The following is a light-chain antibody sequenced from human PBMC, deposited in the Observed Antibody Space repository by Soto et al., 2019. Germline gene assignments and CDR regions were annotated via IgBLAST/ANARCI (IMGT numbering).Light chain of an antibody. CDR3: QQYGSSPQA. J-gene: IGKJ1*01. Sequence: EIVLTQSPGTLSLSPGERATLSCRASQSVSNNYLAWYQQKPGQAPRLLIYGASNRATGIPARFSGSGSGTEFTLTISSLQSEDFAVYYCQQYGSSPQAFGQGTKVDIK. CDR1: QSVSNNY. CDR2: GAS. V-gene: IGKV3-20*01.